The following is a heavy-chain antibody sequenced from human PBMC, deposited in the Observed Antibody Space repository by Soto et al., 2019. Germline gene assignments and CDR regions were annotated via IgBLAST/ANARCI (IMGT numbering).Heavy chain of an antibody. CDR1: GFALVDY. CDR3: ASAYSNKGFDY. V-gene: IGHV3-11*05. J-gene: IGHJ4*02. D-gene: IGHD3-16*01. CDR2: ISGSGAYT. Sequence: QVQLVESGGGLVKPGGSLTLSCTASGFALVDYMSWIRQAPGKGLESVSYISGSGAYTTYADSVRGRSTISRDNAKNSLYLQMTNLRAEDTAVYYCASAYSNKGFDYWGQGTLVTVSS.